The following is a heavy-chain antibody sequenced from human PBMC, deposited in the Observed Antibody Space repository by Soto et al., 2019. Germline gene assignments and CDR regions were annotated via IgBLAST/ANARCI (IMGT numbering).Heavy chain of an antibody. CDR3: VHRGPWGSCRQGRFDP. D-gene: IGHD3-16*02. CDR2: IYWNDEK. V-gene: IGHV2-5*01. CDR1: GFSLATVGVG. J-gene: IGHJ5*02. Sequence: QITLKESGPTLVKPTQTLSLTCTVSGFSLATVGVGVGWVRQPPGKALEWLALIYWNDEKRFSPSLESRLTITKDTSKNQVVLTMTNMNSVDTARYYCVHRGPWGSCRQGRFDPWGEGTLVTVSS.